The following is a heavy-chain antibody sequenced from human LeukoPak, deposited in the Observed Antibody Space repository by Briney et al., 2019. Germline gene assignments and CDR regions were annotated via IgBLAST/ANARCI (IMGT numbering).Heavy chain of an antibody. CDR1: GFTFSNYG. Sequence: PGGSLRLSCAASGFTFSNYGMHWVRQAPGKGLEWVAYIPYDGSNKYYADSVKGRFTIFRDNSKNTLYLQMNSLRPEDTAVYYCARAGVFTTVTIDSPAYYYYYMDVWGKGTTVTVSS. V-gene: IGHV3-30*02. CDR2: IPYDGSNK. CDR3: ARAGVFTTVTIDSPAYYYYYMDV. D-gene: IGHD4-17*01. J-gene: IGHJ6*03.